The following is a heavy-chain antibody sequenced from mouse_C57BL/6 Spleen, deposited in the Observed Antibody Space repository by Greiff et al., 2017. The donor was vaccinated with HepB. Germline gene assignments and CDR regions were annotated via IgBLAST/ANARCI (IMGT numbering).Heavy chain of an antibody. Sequence: VQLKQSGPELVKPGASVKISCKASGYSFTGYYMNWVKQSPEKSLEWIGEINPSTGGTTYNQKFKAKATLTVDKSSSTAYMQLKSLTSEDSAVYYCARGVKGSAYWGQGTLVTVSA. J-gene: IGHJ3*01. V-gene: IGHV1-42*01. CDR2: INPSTGGT. CDR3: ARGVKGSAY. CDR1: GYSFTGYY. D-gene: IGHD1-3*01.